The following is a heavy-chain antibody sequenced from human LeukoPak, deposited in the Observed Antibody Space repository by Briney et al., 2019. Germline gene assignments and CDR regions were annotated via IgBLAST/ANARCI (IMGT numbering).Heavy chain of an antibody. CDR1: GGSISSSS. J-gene: IGHJ6*04. D-gene: IGHD3-22*01. CDR2: ISSSSSTI. Sequence: PSETLSLTCTVSGGSISSSSYYWGWIRQPPGKGLEWVSYISSSSSTIYYADSVKGRFTISRDNAKNSLYLQMNSLRAEDTAVYYCAREIGYYFDSDDSRLRGRLDVWGKGTSVTVSS. CDR3: AREIGYYFDSDDSRLRGRLDV. V-gene: IGHV3-48*04.